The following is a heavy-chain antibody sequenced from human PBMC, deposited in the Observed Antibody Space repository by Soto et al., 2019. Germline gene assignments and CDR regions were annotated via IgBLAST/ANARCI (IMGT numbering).Heavy chain of an antibody. V-gene: IGHV1-18*01. CDR1: GYTFTSYG. D-gene: IGHD3-9*01. CDR3: ARDPTNYDILTGDPFDY. Sequence: QVPLVQSGAEVKKPGASVKVSCKASGYTFTSYGISWVRQAPGQGLEWMGWISAYNGNTNYAQKLQGRVTMTTDTSTSTAYMELRSLRSDDTAVYYCARDPTNYDILTGDPFDYWGQGTLVTVSS. J-gene: IGHJ4*02. CDR2: ISAYNGNT.